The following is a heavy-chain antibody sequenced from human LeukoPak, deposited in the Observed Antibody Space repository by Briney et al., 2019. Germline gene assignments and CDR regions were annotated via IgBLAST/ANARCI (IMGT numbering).Heavy chain of an antibody. CDR1: GGSFSGYY. CDR3: AREVRDFWSGSHYYYMDV. Sequence: SETLSLTCAVYGGSFSGYYWSWIRQPPGKGLEWIGEINHSGSTNYNPSLKSRVTISVDTSKNQFSLKLSSVTAADTAVYYCAREVRDFWSGSHYYYMDVWGKGTTVTVSS. V-gene: IGHV4-34*01. CDR2: INHSGST. J-gene: IGHJ6*03. D-gene: IGHD3-3*01.